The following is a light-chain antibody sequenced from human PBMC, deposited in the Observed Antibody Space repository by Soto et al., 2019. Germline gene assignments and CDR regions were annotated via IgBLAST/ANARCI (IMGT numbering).Light chain of an antibody. V-gene: IGLV2-8*01. CDR3: SSYAGSNDVI. CDR1: SSDVGGYKY. J-gene: IGLJ2*01. CDR2: EVS. Sequence: QSVLTQPPSASGSPGQSVTISCTGTSSDVGGYKYVSWYQQHPGKAPKLMIYEVSKRPSGVPDRFSGSKSGNTASLTVSGLQAEDEADYYCSSYAGSNDVIFGGGTQLPVL.